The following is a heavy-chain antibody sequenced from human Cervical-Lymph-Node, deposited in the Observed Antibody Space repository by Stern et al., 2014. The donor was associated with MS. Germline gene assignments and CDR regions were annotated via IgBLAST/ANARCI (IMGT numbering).Heavy chain of an antibody. CDR2: ISYSGST. CDR3: ARRPSATANFDY. J-gene: IGHJ4*02. Sequence: QVKLQESGPGLVKPSQTLSLTCTVSGGSANSNSHYWSWVRQHPGKGLEWIGYISYSGSTYYNPSLKSRVAISLDTSKNQFSLKLTSVTAADTAVYYCARRPSATANFDYWGQGTLVTVSS. V-gene: IGHV4-31*03. D-gene: IGHD3-10*01. CDR1: GGSANSNSHY.